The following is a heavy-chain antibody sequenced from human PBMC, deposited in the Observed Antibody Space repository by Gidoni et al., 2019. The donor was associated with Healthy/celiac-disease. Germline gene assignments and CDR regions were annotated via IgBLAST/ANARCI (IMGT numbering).Heavy chain of an antibody. V-gene: IGHV3-30*18. D-gene: IGHD2-8*01. Sequence: QVQLVESGGGVVQPGRSLRLSCAASGFTFSSYGMHWVRQAPGKGLEWVAVISYDGSNKYYADSVKGRFTISRDNSKNTLYLQMNSLRAEDTAVYYCAKDPTNGVDVWGQGTTVTVSS. CDR2: ISYDGSNK. CDR3: AKDPTNGVDV. CDR1: GFTFSSYG. J-gene: IGHJ6*02.